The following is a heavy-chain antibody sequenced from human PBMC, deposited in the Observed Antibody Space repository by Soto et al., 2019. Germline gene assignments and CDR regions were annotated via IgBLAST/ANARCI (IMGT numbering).Heavy chain of an antibody. Sequence: ASVKVSCKAAGYTFTGYYMHWVRQAPGQGLEWMGWINPNSGGTNYAQKFQGRVTMTRDTSISTAYMELSRLRSDDTAVYYCARVSEGSCSCCYYKAERAMSFVRGQGTLDTVSS. V-gene: IGHV1-2*02. CDR2: INPNSGGT. CDR3: ARVSEGSCSCCYYKAERAMSFV. CDR1: GYTFTGYY. D-gene: IGHD3-10*02. J-gene: IGHJ4*02.